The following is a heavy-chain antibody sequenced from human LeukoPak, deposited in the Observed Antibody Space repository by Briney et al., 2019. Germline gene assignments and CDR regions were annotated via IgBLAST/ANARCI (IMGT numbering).Heavy chain of an antibody. D-gene: IGHD3-9*01. CDR3: AGGGLFRYFDAYYMDV. J-gene: IGHJ6*03. Sequence: PSETLSLTCTVSGGSISSYYWSWIRQPPGKGLEWIGYIYYSGSTNYNPSLKSRVTISVDTSKNQFSLKLSSVTAADTAVYYCAGGGLFRYFDAYYMDVWGKGTTVTVSS. V-gene: IGHV4-59*01. CDR2: IYYSGST. CDR1: GGSISSYY.